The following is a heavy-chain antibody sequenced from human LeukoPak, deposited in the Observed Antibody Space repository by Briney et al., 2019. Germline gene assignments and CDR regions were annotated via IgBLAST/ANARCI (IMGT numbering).Heavy chain of an antibody. D-gene: IGHD1-26*01. Sequence: GESLKISCKGSGYSFTSSWIGWVRQMPGKGLEWMGIIYPGDSDTRYSPSFQGQVTIAADRSISTAYLQWSSLKASDTAMYYCAIYSDTYYFDHWGQGTLVTVSS. CDR2: IYPGDSDT. CDR1: GYSFTSSW. V-gene: IGHV5-51*01. J-gene: IGHJ4*02. CDR3: AIYSDTYYFDH.